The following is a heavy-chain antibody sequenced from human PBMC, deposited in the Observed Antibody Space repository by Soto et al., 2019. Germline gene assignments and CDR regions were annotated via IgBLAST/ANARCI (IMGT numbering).Heavy chain of an antibody. J-gene: IGHJ6*03. CDR1: GFTVSSNY. CDR3: ARDPQTVYCSSTSCCYYYYYMDV. CDR2: IYSGGST. Sequence: GGSLRLSCAASGFTVSSNYMSWVRQAPGKGLEWVSVIYSGGSTYYADSVKGRFTISRDNSKNTLYLQMNSLRAEDTAVYYCARDPQTVYCSSTSCCYYYYYMDVWGKGTTVTVSS. V-gene: IGHV3-66*01. D-gene: IGHD2-2*01.